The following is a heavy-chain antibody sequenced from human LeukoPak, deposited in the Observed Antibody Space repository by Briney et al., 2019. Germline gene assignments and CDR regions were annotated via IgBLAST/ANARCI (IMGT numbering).Heavy chain of an antibody. CDR2: IYSGGST. V-gene: IGHV3-53*01. D-gene: IGHD5-18*01. CDR3: ARGVHTTMIIPVY. CDR1: GFTVSNNY. Sequence: PGGSLRLSCAAPGFTVSNNYMTCVRQAPGKGREWGSVIYSGGSTYYADSVKGRFTISRDNSKNTLYLQMNSLRAEDTAVYYCARGVHTTMIIPVYGGQGTLVTVSA. J-gene: IGHJ4*02.